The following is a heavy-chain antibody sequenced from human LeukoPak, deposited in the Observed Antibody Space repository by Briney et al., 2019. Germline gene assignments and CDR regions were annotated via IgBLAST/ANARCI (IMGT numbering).Heavy chain of an antibody. CDR1: GYNFTTYW. J-gene: IGHJ3*02. D-gene: IGHD1-26*01. CDR2: IYPGDSDT. V-gene: IGHV5-51*01. Sequence: GESLKISCKGSGYNFTTYWIGWVRQMPGEGLEWMGIIYPGDSDTRYSPSFQGQVTISTDKSISTAYLQWSSLKASDTAMYYCARPTGSYWPDHAFETWGQGTMVTVSS. CDR3: ARPTGSYWPDHAFET.